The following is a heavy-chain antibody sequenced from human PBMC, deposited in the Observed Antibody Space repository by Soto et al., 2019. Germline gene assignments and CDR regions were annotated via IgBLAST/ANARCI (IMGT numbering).Heavy chain of an antibody. CDR3: ATSRISIAVAGETEYYFDY. Sequence: GASVKVSCKASGYIFTGYYMHWVRQAPGQGLEWMGLINPNSGDTNYTQKFQGWVTMTRDTSISTAYMELSRLRSDDTAVYYCATSRISIAVAGETEYYFDYWGQGTPVTVSS. V-gene: IGHV1-2*04. J-gene: IGHJ4*02. CDR1: GYIFTGYY. D-gene: IGHD6-19*01. CDR2: INPNSGDT.